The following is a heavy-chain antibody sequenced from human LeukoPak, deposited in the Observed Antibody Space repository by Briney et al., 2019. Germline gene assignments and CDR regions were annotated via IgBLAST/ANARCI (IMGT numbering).Heavy chain of an antibody. CDR3: ARDGQYMDV. V-gene: IGHV4-39*07. J-gene: IGHJ6*03. CDR2: IYYSGST. CDR1: GVSISSSSYY. Sequence: SETLSLTCTVSGVSISSSSYYWGWIRQPPGKGLEWIGSIYYSGSTYYNPSLKSRVTISVDTSKNQFSLKLSSVTAADTAVYYCARDGQYMDVWGKGTTVTVSS.